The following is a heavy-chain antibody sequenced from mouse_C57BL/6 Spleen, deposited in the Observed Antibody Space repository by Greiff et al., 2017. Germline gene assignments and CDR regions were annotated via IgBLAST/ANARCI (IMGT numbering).Heavy chain of an antibody. CDR2: INPNNGGT. CDR3: AREGGNYYGSRGFAY. CDR1: GYTFTDYN. V-gene: IGHV1-18*01. D-gene: IGHD1-1*01. J-gene: IGHJ3*01. Sequence: VQLKESGPELVKPGASVKIPCKASGYTFTDYNMDWVKQSHGKSLEWIGDINPNNGGTKYNQKFKGKATLTVDKSSSTAYMELRSLTSEDTAFYYCAREGGNYYGSRGFAYWGQGTLVTVSA.